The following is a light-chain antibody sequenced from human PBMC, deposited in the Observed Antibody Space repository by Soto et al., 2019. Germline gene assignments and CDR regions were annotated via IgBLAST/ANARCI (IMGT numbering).Light chain of an antibody. CDR2: AVS. Sequence: QSVLTQPASVSGSPGQSITISCTGTSSDVGGYNYVSWYQQHPGKAPKTMIYAVSNRPSGVSYRFSGSKSGNTASLTISGLQAEDEADYYCNSYTSSNTLVFGTGTKLTGL. CDR1: SSDVGGYNY. J-gene: IGLJ1*01. CDR3: NSYTSSNTLV. V-gene: IGLV2-14*01.